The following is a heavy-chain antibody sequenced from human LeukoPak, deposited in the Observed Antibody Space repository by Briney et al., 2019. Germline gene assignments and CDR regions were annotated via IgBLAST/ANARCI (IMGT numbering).Heavy chain of an antibody. Sequence: GGSLRLTCAASGFFFSSYGMQWVRQAPGKGLEWVSYIRSSSGTINYADSVKGRFTISRDNAKNSLYLQMNSLRAEDTAVYYCARVIEETYRYTFAYWGQGTLVTVSS. D-gene: IGHD3-16*02. V-gene: IGHV3-48*04. J-gene: IGHJ4*02. CDR1: GFFFSSYG. CDR3: ARVIEETYRYTFAY. CDR2: IRSSSGTI.